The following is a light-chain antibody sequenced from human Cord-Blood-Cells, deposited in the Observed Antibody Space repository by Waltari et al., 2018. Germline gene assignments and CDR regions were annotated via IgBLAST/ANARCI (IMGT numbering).Light chain of an antibody. Sequence: QTVVTQEPSFSVSPGGTVTLTCGLSSGSVSTSYYPSWYQQTPGQAPRTLIYSTNTRSSGVPDRFSGSILGNKAALTITGDEEDDESDYYCVLYMGSGISVFGGGTKLTVL. J-gene: IGLJ3*02. V-gene: IGLV8-61*01. CDR2: STN. CDR3: VLYMGSGISV. CDR1: SGSVSTSYY.